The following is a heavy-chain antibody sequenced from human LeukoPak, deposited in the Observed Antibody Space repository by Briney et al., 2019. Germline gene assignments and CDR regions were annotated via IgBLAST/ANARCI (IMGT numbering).Heavy chain of an antibody. CDR2: IYHSGST. CDR3: ARVGITIFGVVKNYYYYYMDV. Sequence: PSETLSLTCTVSGYSISSGYYWGWIRQPPGKGLEWIGSIYHSGSTYYNPSLKSRVTISVDTSKNQFSLKLSSVTAADTAVYYCARVGITIFGVVKNYYYYYMDVWGKGTTVTVSS. V-gene: IGHV4-38-2*02. CDR1: GYSISSGYY. D-gene: IGHD3-3*01. J-gene: IGHJ6*03.